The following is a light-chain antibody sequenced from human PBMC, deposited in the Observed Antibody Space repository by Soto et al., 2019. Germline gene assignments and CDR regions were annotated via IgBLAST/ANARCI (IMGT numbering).Light chain of an antibody. Sequence: EIVMTQSPATLSVSPGERATLSYRASQSVSSYLAWYQQKPGQAPRLLIYGASTRATGIPARFSGSGSGTEFTLTISSLQSEDFAIYYCQQYHNWPKTFGQGTKVDIK. CDR1: QSVSSY. CDR2: GAS. CDR3: QQYHNWPKT. V-gene: IGKV3-15*01. J-gene: IGKJ1*01.